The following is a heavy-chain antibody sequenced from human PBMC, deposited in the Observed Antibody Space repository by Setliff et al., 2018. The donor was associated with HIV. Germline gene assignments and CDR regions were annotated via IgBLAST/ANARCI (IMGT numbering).Heavy chain of an antibody. V-gene: IGHV3-21*01. Sequence: PGGSLRLSCAASGFTFSSYTMNWVRQAPGKGLEWVSSISYRTGYIYYADSVKGRFTISRDNAKSSLYLQMNSLRAEDTAVYYCARGVAAAGTDYWGQGTLVTVS. CDR3: ARGVAAAGTDY. D-gene: IGHD6-13*01. CDR2: ISYRTGYI. J-gene: IGHJ4*02. CDR1: GFTFSSYT.